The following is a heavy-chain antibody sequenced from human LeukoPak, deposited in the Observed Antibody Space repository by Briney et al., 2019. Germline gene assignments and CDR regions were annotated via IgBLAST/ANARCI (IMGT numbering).Heavy chain of an antibody. V-gene: IGHV3-23*01. D-gene: IGHD2-21*01. CDR2: ISGSGGST. J-gene: IGHJ4*02. CDR3: AKDMEAYREIVGSFDY. Sequence: PGGSLRLSCAASGFTFSSYAMSWVRQAPGKGLEWVSAISGSGGSTYYADSVKGRFTISRDNSKNTLYLQMNSLRAEDTAVYYCAKDMEAYREIVGSFDYWGQGTLVTVSS. CDR1: GFTFSSYA.